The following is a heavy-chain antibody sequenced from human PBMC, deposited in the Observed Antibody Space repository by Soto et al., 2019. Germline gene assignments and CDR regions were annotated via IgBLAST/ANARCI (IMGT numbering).Heavy chain of an antibody. D-gene: IGHD3-3*01. Sequence: SETLSLTCTVSGGSISSSSYYWGWIRQPPGKGLEWIGSIYYSGSTYYNPSLKSRVTISVDTSKNQFSLKLSSVTAADTAVYYCARQHDFWSGYYPYYYYYGMDVWGQGTTVT. J-gene: IGHJ6*02. CDR3: ARQHDFWSGYYPYYYYYGMDV. CDR1: GGSISSSSYY. V-gene: IGHV4-39*01. CDR2: IYYSGST.